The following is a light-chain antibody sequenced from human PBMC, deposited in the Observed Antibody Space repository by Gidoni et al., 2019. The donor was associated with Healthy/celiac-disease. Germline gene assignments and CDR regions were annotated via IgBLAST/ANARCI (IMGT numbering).Light chain of an antibody. J-gene: IGKJ5*01. CDR3: QQRSNWPLIT. CDR1: QSVKNY. Sequence: EIVLTQSPATLSLSPGERATLSCRASQSVKNYLAWYQQKPGQAPRLLIYDGSNRATGIPARFSGSGSGTDFTLTISSLEPEDFAVYYCQQRSNWPLITFXQXTRLEIK. CDR2: DGS. V-gene: IGKV3-11*01.